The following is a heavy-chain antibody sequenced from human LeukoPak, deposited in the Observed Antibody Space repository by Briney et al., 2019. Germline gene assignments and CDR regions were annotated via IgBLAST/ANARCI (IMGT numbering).Heavy chain of an antibody. CDR2: TYYRSKWYT. CDR1: GDSFSSNSAA. D-gene: IGHD4-23*01. Sequence: SQTLSLTCAISGDSFSSNSAAWHWIRQSPSRGLEWLGRTYYRSKWYTDYAVSVKSRITINPEASRNQFSLQLNSVTPEDTAVYYCARDVAGGNLFDYWGQGTLVTVSS. V-gene: IGHV6-1*01. J-gene: IGHJ4*02. CDR3: ARDVAGGNLFDY.